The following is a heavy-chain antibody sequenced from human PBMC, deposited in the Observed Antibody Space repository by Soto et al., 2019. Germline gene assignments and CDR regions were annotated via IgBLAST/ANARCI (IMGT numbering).Heavy chain of an antibody. CDR1: GGSFSGYY. J-gene: IGHJ4*02. Sequence: QVQLQQWGAGLLKPSETLSLTCAVYGGSFSGYYWSWIRQPPGKVLAWIGEINHSGSTNYNPSLKSRVTISVYTSKNQFALKLSSVTAADTAVYYCARALGIAAAGTGIGDWVQGPLVTVSS. D-gene: IGHD6-13*01. V-gene: IGHV4-34*01. CDR3: ARALGIAAAGTGIGD. CDR2: INHSGST.